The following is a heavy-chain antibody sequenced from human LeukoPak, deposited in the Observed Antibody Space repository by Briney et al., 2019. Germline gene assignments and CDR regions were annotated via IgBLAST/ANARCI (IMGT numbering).Heavy chain of an antibody. J-gene: IGHJ4*02. CDR3: ARHQDGYGDYFDF. Sequence: SETLSLTCTVSGGSISNYYWSWIRQPPRKGLEWIGYIHYSGRTKYDPSLESRVTISVDTSKNQFSLKVSSVTAPDTAIYYCARHQDGYGDYFDFWGQGILVTVSS. V-gene: IGHV4-59*08. CDR1: GGSISNYY. CDR2: IHYSGRT. D-gene: IGHD5-24*01.